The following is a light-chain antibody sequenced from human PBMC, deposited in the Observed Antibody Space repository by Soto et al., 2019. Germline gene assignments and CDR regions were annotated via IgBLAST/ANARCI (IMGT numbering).Light chain of an antibody. J-gene: IGLJ7*01. CDR1: SGSVSSSYH. V-gene: IGLV8-61*01. CDR3: VLYMGRGVWV. CDR2: STN. Sequence: QTVVTQEPSFSVSPGRTVTLTCGLSSGSVSSSYHPSWYQQTPGQAPRTLIYSTNTRYSGVPDRFSGSILGNKAALTITGAQAYDESDYYCVLYMGRGVWVFGGGTQLTVL.